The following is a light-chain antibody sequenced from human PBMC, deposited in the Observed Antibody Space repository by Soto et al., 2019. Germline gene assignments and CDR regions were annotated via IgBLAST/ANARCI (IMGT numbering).Light chain of an antibody. V-gene: IGKV3-20*01. CDR2: GAS. Sequence: EIVMTQSPATLSVSPGERATLSCRASQSVSTNYLAWYQQKPGQAPRLLIYGASSRATGIPDRFSGSGSGTDFTLTISRLEPEDFAVYYCQQYGSSPRTFGQWTKVDIK. J-gene: IGKJ1*01. CDR1: QSVSTNY. CDR3: QQYGSSPRT.